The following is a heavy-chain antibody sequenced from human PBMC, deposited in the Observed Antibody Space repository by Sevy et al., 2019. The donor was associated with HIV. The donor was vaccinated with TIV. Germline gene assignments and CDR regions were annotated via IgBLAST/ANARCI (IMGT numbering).Heavy chain of an antibody. J-gene: IGHJ3*02. CDR1: GFTFSTYD. CDR2: IGTLTDT. D-gene: IGHD6-13*01. CDR3: ARACAAAGGKSGPIYAFDI. Sequence: GGSLRLSCVASGFTFSTYDMHWVRQVTGKGLEWVSGIGTLTDTYYPDSVKGRFIISRENAKNSLYLQMNSLRAGDTAVYYCARACAAAGGKSGPIYAFDIWGQGTLVTVSS. V-gene: IGHV3-13*01.